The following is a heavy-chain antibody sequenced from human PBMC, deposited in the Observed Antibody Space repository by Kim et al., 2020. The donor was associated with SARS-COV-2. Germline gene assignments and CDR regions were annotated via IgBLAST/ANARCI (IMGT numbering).Heavy chain of an antibody. V-gene: IGHV4-59*01. Sequence: YNPSLKSRVTISVDTSKNQFALKLSSVTAADTAVYYCAREEGSGSYSLDYWGQGTLVTVSS. J-gene: IGHJ4*02. D-gene: IGHD1-26*01. CDR3: AREEGSGSYSLDY.